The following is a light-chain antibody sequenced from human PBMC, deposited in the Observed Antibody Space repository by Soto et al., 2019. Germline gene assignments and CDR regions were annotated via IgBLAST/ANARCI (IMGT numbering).Light chain of an antibody. V-gene: IGLV1-44*01. CDR1: SSNIGRNS. Sequence: QSVLTQPPSASGTPGQRVTISCSGSSSNIGRNSVNWYQHRPGTAPKLLIYGNNQRPSGVPDRFSGSKSGTSASLAISGLQSEDEAEYYCAALDDSLNALLFGGGTKLTVL. J-gene: IGLJ2*01. CDR3: AALDDSLNALL. CDR2: GNN.